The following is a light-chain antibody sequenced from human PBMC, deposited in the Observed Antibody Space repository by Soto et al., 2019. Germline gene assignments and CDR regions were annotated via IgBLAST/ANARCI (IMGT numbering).Light chain of an antibody. J-gene: IGKJ1*01. Sequence: AIQMTQSPSSLSASVGDRVTITCRASQGIRNALGWYQQKPGKAPKLLIYAASSLQSGVPSRFSGRGSGTDFTLTISSLQPEDFETYYCLQDYSYPRTFGQGTKVDIK. CDR1: QGIRNA. V-gene: IGKV1-6*01. CDR3: LQDYSYPRT. CDR2: AAS.